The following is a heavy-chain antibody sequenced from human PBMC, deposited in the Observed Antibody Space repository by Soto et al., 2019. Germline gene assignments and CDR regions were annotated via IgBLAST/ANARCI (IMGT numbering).Heavy chain of an antibody. Sequence: SETLSLTCTFSCGSIISFYWSWIRQPAGKGLEWIGRIYSGGRNNYNPSLKSRVTMSVDTSKNQFSLRLSSVTAADTAMYYCARGSSRWDYWGQGTMVTVSS. CDR3: ARGSSRWDY. V-gene: IGHV4-4*07. CDR1: CGSIISFY. D-gene: IGHD6-13*01. J-gene: IGHJ4*02. CDR2: IYSGGRN.